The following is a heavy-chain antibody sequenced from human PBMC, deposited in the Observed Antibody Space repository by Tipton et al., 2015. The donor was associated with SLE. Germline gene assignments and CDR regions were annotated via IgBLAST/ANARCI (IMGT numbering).Heavy chain of an antibody. D-gene: IGHD2-15*01. CDR1: GASIYSGSYF. V-gene: IGHV4-61*02. Sequence: LRLSCTVSGASIYSGSYFWSWIRQPAGKGLAWIGRIYTSGSTNYHPSLKSRVTISVDTSKNQFSLKLSSVTAADTAVYDCATGYGRRYSYYYYMDVCGKDTTVTV. J-gene: IGHJ6*03. CDR2: IYTSGST. CDR3: ATGYGRRYSYYYYMDV.